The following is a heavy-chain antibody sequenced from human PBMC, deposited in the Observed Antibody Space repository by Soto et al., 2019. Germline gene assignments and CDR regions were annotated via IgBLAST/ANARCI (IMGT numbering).Heavy chain of an antibody. J-gene: IGHJ6*04. CDR1: GGSISGHY. CDR2: IHDSGST. V-gene: IGHV4-59*08. D-gene: IGHD5-18*01. CDR3: ARHPESSYGFGCLDV. Sequence: SETLSLTCTVSGGSISGHYWSWIRQPPGKGLEWIGYIHDSGSTNYKPSLASRVTILVDTSKNQFSLRLTSMTAADTAVYYCARHPESSYGFGCLDVWGKGTTVTVSS.